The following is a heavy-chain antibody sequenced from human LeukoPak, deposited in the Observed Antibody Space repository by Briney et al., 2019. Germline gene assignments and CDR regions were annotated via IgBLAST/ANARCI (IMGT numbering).Heavy chain of an antibody. CDR1: GGSISSGSYY. CDR3: ARESGHYYDSSGSIDY. V-gene: IGHV4-61*02. J-gene: IGHJ4*02. Sequence: PSQTLSLTCTVSGGSISSGSYYWSWIRQPAGKGLEWIGRIYTSGSTNYNPSLKSRVTISVDTSKNQFSLKLSSVTAADTAVYYCARESGHYYDSSGSIDYWGQGTLVPSPQ. D-gene: IGHD3-22*01. CDR2: IYTSGST.